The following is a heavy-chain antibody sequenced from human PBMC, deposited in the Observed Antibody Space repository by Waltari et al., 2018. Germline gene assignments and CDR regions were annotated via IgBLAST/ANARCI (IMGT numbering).Heavy chain of an antibody. CDR3: ATDPLTYYYDSSGPSRAG. V-gene: IGHV1-24*01. Sequence: QVQLVQSGAEVKKPGASVKVSCKVSGYTLTELSMHWVRQAPGKGPEWMGGFDPEDGETIYAQKFQGRVTMTEDTSTDTAYMELSSLRSEDTAVYYCATDPLTYYYDSSGPSRAGWGQGTLVTVSS. CDR2: FDPEDGET. J-gene: IGHJ4*02. CDR1: GYTLTELS. D-gene: IGHD3-22*01.